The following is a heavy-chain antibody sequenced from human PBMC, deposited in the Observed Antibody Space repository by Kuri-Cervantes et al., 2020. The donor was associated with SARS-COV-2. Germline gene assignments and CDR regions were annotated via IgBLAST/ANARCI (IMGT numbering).Heavy chain of an antibody. CDR2: ISGSGGST. D-gene: IGHD6-6*01. V-gene: IGHV3-23*01. J-gene: IGHJ6*02. Sequence: GESLKISCAASGFTFSGYAMSWVRQAPGKGLEWVSAISGSGGSTYYADSVKGRFTISRDNSKNTPYLQMNSLRAEDTAVYYCANDIAARPLYYYYYGMDVWGQGTTVTVSS. CDR1: GFTFSGYA. CDR3: ANDIAARPLYYYYYGMDV.